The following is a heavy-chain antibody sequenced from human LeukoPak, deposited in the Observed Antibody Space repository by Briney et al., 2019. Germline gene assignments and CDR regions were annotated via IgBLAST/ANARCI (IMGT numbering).Heavy chain of an antibody. J-gene: IGHJ4*02. Sequence: SETLSLTCTVSGGSISSSSYYWGWIRQPPGKGLEWIGSISYRGSTYYNPSVKSRVTISVYTSKNQFSLNLSSVTAADTAVYYCARAPILYYFDCWGQGTLVTVSS. V-gene: IGHV4-39*01. CDR1: GGSISSSSYY. CDR2: ISYRGST. CDR3: ARAPILYYFDC.